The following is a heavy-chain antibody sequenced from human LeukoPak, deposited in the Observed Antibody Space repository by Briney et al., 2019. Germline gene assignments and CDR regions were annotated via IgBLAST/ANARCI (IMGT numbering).Heavy chain of an antibody. CDR1: GGSISSYY. D-gene: IGHD3-22*01. J-gene: IGHJ4*02. CDR3: ARGRYYYDSSGFLDY. CDR2: IYYSGST. V-gene: IGHV4-59*01. Sequence: ASETLSLTCTVSGGSISSYYWSWIRRPPGKGLEWIGYIYYSGSTNYNPSLKSRVTISVDTSKNQFSLKLSSVTAADTAVYYCARGRYYYDSSGFLDYWGQGTLVTVSS.